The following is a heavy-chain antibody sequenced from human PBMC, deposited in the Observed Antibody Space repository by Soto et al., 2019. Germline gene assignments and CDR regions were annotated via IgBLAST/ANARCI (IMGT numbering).Heavy chain of an antibody. V-gene: IGHV3-23*01. CDR1: GFTFNNYA. CDR3: AKDRLAGNFDY. Sequence: EVQVLDSGGGSVQPGGSLRLSCAASGFTFNNYAMNWVRQAPGKGLEWVATISATGGSTYYADSVKGRFTISRENSKNTLYLQMNGLRVEDTAVYYCAKDRLAGNFDYWGQGTQVTVSS. CDR2: ISATGGST. J-gene: IGHJ4*02.